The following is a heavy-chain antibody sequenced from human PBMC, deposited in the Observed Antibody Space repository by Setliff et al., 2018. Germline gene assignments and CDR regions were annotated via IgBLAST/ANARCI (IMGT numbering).Heavy chain of an antibody. CDR3: ARSGRGYYDSSGQFDY. CDR1: GGPISSYY. J-gene: IGHJ4*02. Sequence: PSETLSLTCTVSGGPISSYYWSWIRQPAGKGLEWIGRIYTSGSTNYNPSLKSRVTMSVDTSKNQFSLKLSSVTAADTAVYYCARSGRGYYDSSGQFDYWGQGTLVTVSS. V-gene: IGHV4-4*07. D-gene: IGHD3-22*01. CDR2: IYTSGST.